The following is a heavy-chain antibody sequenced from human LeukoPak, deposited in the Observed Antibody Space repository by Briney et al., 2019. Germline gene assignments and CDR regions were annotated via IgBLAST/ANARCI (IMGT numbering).Heavy chain of an antibody. Sequence: GGSLRLSCAASGFIFSSYNMNWVRQAPGRGLEWVSFITGSSSKIYYADSVKGRFTVSRDNPKNSLYLQMNSLRAEDTAVYYCARAYYGSGRSLDYWGQGTVVTGSS. CDR1: GFIFSSYN. CDR2: ITGSSSKI. D-gene: IGHD3-10*01. CDR3: ARAYYGSGRSLDY. V-gene: IGHV3-21*01. J-gene: IGHJ4*02.